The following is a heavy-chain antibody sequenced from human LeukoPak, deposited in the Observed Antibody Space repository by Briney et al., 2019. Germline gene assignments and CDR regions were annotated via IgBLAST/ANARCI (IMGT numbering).Heavy chain of an antibody. Sequence: GGSLRLSCAASGFTFNNYAMSWVRQAPGKGLEWVSGISDSGRATYHTDSVRGRCTISRDNSKNTVYLQMSNLRAEGTAVYFCARHDSFIPYWGQGSLVTVSS. CDR3: ARHDSFIPY. CDR1: GFTFNNYA. D-gene: IGHD5-18*01. CDR2: ISDSGRAT. V-gene: IGHV3-23*01. J-gene: IGHJ4*02.